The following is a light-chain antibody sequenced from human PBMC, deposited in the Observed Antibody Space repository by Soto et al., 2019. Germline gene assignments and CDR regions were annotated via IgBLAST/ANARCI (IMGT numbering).Light chain of an antibody. CDR3: LQDYNYPFT. Sequence: DIQMTQSPCTLSASVGDRVTITCRASQSIRSWLAWYQQKPGKAPKLLIYKASSVESGVPSRFSGSGSATDFTLTISSLQPEDSAAYYCLQDYNYPFTFGQGTKVDIK. V-gene: IGKV1-5*03. CDR1: QSIRSW. J-gene: IGKJ2*01. CDR2: KAS.